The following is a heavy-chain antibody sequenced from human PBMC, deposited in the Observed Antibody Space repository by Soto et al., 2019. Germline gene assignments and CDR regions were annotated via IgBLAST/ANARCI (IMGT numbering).Heavy chain of an antibody. V-gene: IGHV3-23*01. CDR1: GFIFSTTA. CDR3: AAVMGSDYDYVWGSLTFDD. Sequence: PGGSLRLSCAASGFIFSTTAMTWVRQAPGKGLEWASTISGSGVSTYYTDSVKGRFTISRDNSKNTLYLQMNSLRAEDTAVYFCAAVMGSDYDYVWGSLTFDDWGQGTLVTVSS. J-gene: IGHJ4*02. CDR2: ISGSGVST. D-gene: IGHD3-16*01.